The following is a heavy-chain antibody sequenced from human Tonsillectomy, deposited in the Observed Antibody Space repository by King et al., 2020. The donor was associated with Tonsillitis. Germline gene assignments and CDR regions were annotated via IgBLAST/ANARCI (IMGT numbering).Heavy chain of an antibody. J-gene: IGHJ3*02. V-gene: IGHV3-74*01. CDR3: ARGKGGAPEVFDI. D-gene: IGHD1-14*01. Sequence: VQLVESGGGLVQPGGSLRLSCAASGFTFSSYWMHWVRQAPGKGLVWVSRIKNEGSSTSYADSVKGRFTISRDSAKNTLYLQMNSLRAEDTAAYYCARGKGGAPEVFDIWGQGTMVTVSS. CDR2: IKNEGSST. CDR1: GFTFSSYW.